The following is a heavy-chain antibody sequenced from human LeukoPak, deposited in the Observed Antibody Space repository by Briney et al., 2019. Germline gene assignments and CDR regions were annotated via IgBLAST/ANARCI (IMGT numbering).Heavy chain of an antibody. J-gene: IGHJ3*02. V-gene: IGHV1-2*02. D-gene: IGHD3-22*01. CDR2: INPNSGGT. Sequence: ASVKVSCKASGYTFTSYGISWVRQAPGQGLEWMGWINPNSGGTNYAQKFQGRVTMTRDTSISTAYMELSRLRSDDTAVYYCARDQSDSSGYYYSVYAFDIWGQGTMVTVSS. CDR1: GYTFTSYG. CDR3: ARDQSDSSGYYYSVYAFDI.